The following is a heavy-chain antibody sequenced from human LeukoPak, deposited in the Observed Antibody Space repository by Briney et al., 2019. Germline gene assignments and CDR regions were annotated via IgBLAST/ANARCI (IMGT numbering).Heavy chain of an antibody. CDR1: GVTLTSYA. V-gene: IGHV1-69*04. J-gene: IGHJ4*02. Sequence: VSSVNVSRKASGVTLTSYAISWVRQATGQGMDWRGRIIPILVIAHYTQSFQGRVTTTRETSASTGYPGRRSLRPADTAVCNCARDPENYCSVVICDPYYFDYWGQGTLVTVSS. CDR2: IIPILVIA. D-gene: IGHD2-15*01. CDR3: ARDPENYCSVVICDPYYFDY.